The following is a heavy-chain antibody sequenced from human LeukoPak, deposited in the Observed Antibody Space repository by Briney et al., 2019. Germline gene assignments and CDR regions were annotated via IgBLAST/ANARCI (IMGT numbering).Heavy chain of an antibody. Sequence: GGSLRLSCTASGFTFGDYAMSWFRQAPGKGLEWVGFIRSKAYGGTTEYAASVKGRFTVSRDDSKSIAYLQMNSLKTEDTAVYYCTTVADYYYYGMDVWGQGTTVTVSS. CDR1: GFTFGDYA. V-gene: IGHV3-49*03. CDR2: IRSKAYGGTT. J-gene: IGHJ6*02. CDR3: TTVADYYYYGMDV.